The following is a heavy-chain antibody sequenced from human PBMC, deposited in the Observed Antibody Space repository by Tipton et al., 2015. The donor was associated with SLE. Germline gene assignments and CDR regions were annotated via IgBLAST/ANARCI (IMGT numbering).Heavy chain of an antibody. CDR1: GGAFSGYN. CDR3: PRDGGAAAESYNYYMDV. Sequence: TLSLTCAVYGGAFSGYNWIWVRQSPGKGLEWIGEINHSGIPYYNPSLKSRVTLSVDTSKRQFSLKVTSVTAADTAVYYCPRDGGAAAESYNYYMDVWGIGTTVTVSS. CDR2: INHSGIP. D-gene: IGHD6-13*01. V-gene: IGHV4-34*01. J-gene: IGHJ6*03.